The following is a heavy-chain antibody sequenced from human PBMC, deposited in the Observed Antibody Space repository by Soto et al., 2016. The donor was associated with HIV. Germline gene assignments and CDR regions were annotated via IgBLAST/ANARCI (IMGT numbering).Heavy chain of an antibody. V-gene: IGHV3-73*01. CDR2: VRTKAANTAT. CDR3: TRDSGTYNWLDP. CDR1: GFTFSGSA. J-gene: IGHJ5*02. Sequence: EVQLVESGGGLVQPGGSLKLSCAASGFTFSGSAMHWVRQASGKGLEWVGVVRTKAANTATEYAASVKGRFTISRDDSENTAYLQMNNLKTEDTAMYYCTRDSGTYNWLDPWGQGTLVTVSS. D-gene: IGHD1-26*01.